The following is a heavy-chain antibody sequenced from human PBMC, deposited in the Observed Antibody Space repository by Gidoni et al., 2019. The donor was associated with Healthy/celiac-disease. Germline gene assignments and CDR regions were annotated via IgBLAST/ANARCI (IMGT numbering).Heavy chain of an antibody. D-gene: IGHD1-1*01. CDR3: ARDLPLEPPDY. J-gene: IGHJ4*02. CDR1: GFTFSSYS. V-gene: IGHV3-21*01. CDR2: ISSSSSYI. Sequence: EVQLVESGGGLVKPGGSLRLSCAASGFTFSSYSMNWVRQAPGKGLEWVSSISSSSSYIYYADSVKGRFTISRDNAKNSLYLQMNGLRAEDTAVYYCARDLPLEPPDYWGQGTLVTVSS.